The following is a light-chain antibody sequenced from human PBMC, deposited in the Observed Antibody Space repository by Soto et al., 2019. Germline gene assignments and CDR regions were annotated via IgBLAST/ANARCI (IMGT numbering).Light chain of an antibody. CDR1: SSNIGAGYD. J-gene: IGLJ2*01. CDR3: QSYDSSPSGYVV. CDR2: GNS. Sequence: QSVLTQPPSVSGAPGQRVTISCTGSSSNIGAGYDVHWYQQLPGTAPKLLIYGNSNRPSGVPDRFSGSKSGTSASLAITGLQAEDEADYHSQSYDSSPSGYVVFGGGTKLTVL. V-gene: IGLV1-40*01.